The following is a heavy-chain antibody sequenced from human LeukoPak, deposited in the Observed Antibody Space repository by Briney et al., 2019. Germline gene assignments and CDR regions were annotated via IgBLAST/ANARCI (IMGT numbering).Heavy chain of an antibody. CDR2: ISGSGGST. CDR3: AKNSRSSGYYLDY. Sequence: GGSLRLSCAASGFTFSSFAMSWVRQAPGKGPEWVSTISGSGGSTSYADSVKGRFTISRDNSKNTLYLQMNSLRAEDTALYYCAKNSRSSGYYLDYWGQGTLVTVSS. D-gene: IGHD3-22*01. J-gene: IGHJ4*02. CDR1: GFTFSSFA. V-gene: IGHV3-23*01.